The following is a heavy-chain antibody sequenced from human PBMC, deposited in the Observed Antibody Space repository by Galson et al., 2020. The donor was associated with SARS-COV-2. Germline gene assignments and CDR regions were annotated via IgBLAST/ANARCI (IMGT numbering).Heavy chain of an antibody. J-gene: IGHJ6*02. CDR3: ARGARVVVNYYYYGMDV. Sequence: ASVKVSSKASGYTFTSYYMHWVRQAPGQGLEWMGIINPSGDSTRYAQKFQGRVTMTRDTSTSTVYMELSSPRSEDTAVYYCARGARVVVNYYYYGMDVWGQGTTVTVTS. D-gene: IGHD3-22*01. CDR2: INPSGDST. CDR1: GYTFTSYY. V-gene: IGHV1-46*03.